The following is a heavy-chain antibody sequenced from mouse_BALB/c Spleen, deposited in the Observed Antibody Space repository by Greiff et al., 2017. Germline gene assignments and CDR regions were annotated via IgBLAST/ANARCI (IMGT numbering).Heavy chain of an antibody. D-gene: IGHD2-4*01. V-gene: IGHV5-4*02. Sequence: EVQLVESGGGLVKPGGSLKLSCAASGFTFSDYYMYWVRQTPEKRLEWVATISDGGSYTYYPDSVKGRFTISRDNAKNNLYLQMSSLKSEDTAMYYCARDGGYDYDVPAWFAYWGQGTLVTVSA. J-gene: IGHJ3*01. CDR2: ISDGGSYT. CDR1: GFTFSDYY. CDR3: ARDGGYDYDVPAWFAY.